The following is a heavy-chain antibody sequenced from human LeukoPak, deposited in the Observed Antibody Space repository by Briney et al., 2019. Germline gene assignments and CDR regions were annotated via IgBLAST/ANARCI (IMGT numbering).Heavy chain of an antibody. Sequence: PGGSLRLSCAASGFTFSSYAMSWVRQAPGKGLEWVSTISGSSSGGSTYYADSVKGRFTISRDNSKDTLYLQMNSLRAEDTAVYYCAKLLAVTNSYYFNYWGQGTLVTVSS. CDR1: GFTFSSYA. V-gene: IGHV3-23*01. CDR2: ISGSSSGGST. CDR3: AKLLAVTNSYYFNY. J-gene: IGHJ4*02. D-gene: IGHD6-19*01.